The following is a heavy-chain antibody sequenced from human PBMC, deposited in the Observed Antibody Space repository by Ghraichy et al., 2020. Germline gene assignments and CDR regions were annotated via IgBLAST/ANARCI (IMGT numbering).Heavy chain of an antibody. CDR2: INAGNGNT. Sequence: ASVKVSCKASGYTFTSYAMHWVRQAPGPRIEWMGWINAGNGNTKYSQKFQGRVTITRDTSASTAYMELSSLRSEDMAVYYCARGEQLVWNNWFDPWGQGTLVTVSS. J-gene: IGHJ5*02. CDR1: GYTFTSYA. CDR3: ARGEQLVWNNWFDP. D-gene: IGHD6-6*01. V-gene: IGHV1-3*01.